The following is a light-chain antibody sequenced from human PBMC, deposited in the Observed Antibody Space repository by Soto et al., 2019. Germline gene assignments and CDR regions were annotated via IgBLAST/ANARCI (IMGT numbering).Light chain of an antibody. J-gene: IGLJ2*01. Sequence: QSALTQPASVSGSPEQSITISCTGASSDVGLYNYVSWYQQYPGKAPKLMIYEVTNRPSGVSNRFSGSKSGNTASLTISGLQAEDEADYYCSSYTSSNTVLFGGGTKLTVL. CDR3: SSYTSSNTVL. CDR1: SSDVGLYNY. V-gene: IGLV2-14*01. CDR2: EVT.